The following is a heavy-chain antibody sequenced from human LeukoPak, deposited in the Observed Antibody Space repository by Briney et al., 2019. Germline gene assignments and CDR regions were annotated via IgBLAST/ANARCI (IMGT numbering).Heavy chain of an antibody. CDR2: IYHSGST. Sequence: SGTLSLTCAVSGGSISSSNWWSWIRQPPGKGLEWIGYIYHSGSTYYNPSLKSRVTISVDRSKNQFSLKLSSVTAADTAVYYCASSAGSVTHYFDYWGQGTLVTVSS. J-gene: IGHJ4*02. D-gene: IGHD3-10*01. CDR3: ASSAGSVTHYFDY. V-gene: IGHV4-4*02. CDR1: GGSISSSNW.